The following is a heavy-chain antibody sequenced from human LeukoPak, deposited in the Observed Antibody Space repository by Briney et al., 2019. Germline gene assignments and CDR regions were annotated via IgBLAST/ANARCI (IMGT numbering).Heavy chain of an antibody. CDR2: INHSGTT. CDR1: GGSFSGYY. Sequence: SETLSLTCAVYGGSFSGYYWSWIRQPPGKGLEWIGEINHSGTTDYNPSLTSRVTISVDTSKNQFSLKLSSVTAADTAVYYCARGWITFGGVITNWGQGTLVTVSS. CDR3: ARGWITFGGVITN. D-gene: IGHD3-16*02. V-gene: IGHV4-34*01. J-gene: IGHJ4*02.